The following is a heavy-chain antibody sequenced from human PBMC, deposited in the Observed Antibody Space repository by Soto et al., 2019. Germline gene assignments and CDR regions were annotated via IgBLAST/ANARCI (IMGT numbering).Heavy chain of an antibody. Sequence: QLHLVESGGGVVQPGASVRLSCEASGFTFSAFGMHWVRQAPGKGLEWVAGIRHDGSNDYYSDFAKGRLTISRDNSRDTLYLQINSLRADDSAVYYCATSVNSAMAFDYWGQGTLVTVSS. V-gene: IGHV3-33*03. D-gene: IGHD5-18*01. CDR1: GFTFSAFG. CDR2: IRHDGSND. CDR3: ATSVNSAMAFDY. J-gene: IGHJ4*02.